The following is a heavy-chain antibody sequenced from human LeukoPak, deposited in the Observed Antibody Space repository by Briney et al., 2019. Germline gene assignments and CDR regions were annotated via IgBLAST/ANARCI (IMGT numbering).Heavy chain of an antibody. D-gene: IGHD4-17*01. CDR2: IKQDGSEK. Sequence: PGGSLRLSCAASGFTFSDYWMSWVRQAPGKGLEWVANIKQDGSEKYYVDSVKGRFTISRDNAKNSLYLQMNSLRAEDTAVYYCVRRRALRTDYFDYWGQGTLVTVSS. CDR1: GFTFSDYW. V-gene: IGHV3-7*01. J-gene: IGHJ4*02. CDR3: VRRRALRTDYFDY.